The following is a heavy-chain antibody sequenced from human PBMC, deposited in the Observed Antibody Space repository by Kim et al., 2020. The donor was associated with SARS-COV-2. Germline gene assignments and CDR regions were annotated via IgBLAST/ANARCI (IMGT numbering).Heavy chain of an antibody. D-gene: IGHD3-9*01. CDR1: GGSFSGYY. CDR2: INHSGST. CDR3: ASILIVRDILTVPHYGMDV. J-gene: IGHJ6*02. Sequence: SETLSLTCAVYGGSFSGYYWSWIRQPPGKGLEWIGEINHSGSTNYNPSLKSRVTISVDTSKNQFSLKLSSVTAADTAVYYCASILIVRDILTVPHYGMDVWGQGTTVTVSS. V-gene: IGHV4-34*01.